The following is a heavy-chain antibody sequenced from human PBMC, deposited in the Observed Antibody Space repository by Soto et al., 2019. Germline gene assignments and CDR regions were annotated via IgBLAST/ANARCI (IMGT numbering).Heavy chain of an antibody. CDR3: ARHRDGGTYPCLDH. V-gene: IGHV3-30-3*01. CDR2: ISFHGTTK. J-gene: IGHJ4*02. D-gene: IGHD3-10*01. CDR1: GVKSTDLG. Sequence: GRFKSDRSAAAGVKSTDLGLHRISKENGKGLVWVGLISFHGTTKYFADSVRGRFTISRDNSKNMLFLQLNSLRVEDTAVYFCARHRDGGTYPCLDHCGPGPLVSVSS.